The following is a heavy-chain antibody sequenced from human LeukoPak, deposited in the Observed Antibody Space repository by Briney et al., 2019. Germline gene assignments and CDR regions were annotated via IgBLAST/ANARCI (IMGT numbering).Heavy chain of an antibody. CDR3: ARSIAAAGTYYYYYMDV. V-gene: IGHV4-59*01. J-gene: IGHJ6*03. Sequence: PSETLSLTCTVSGGSISSYYWSWIRQPPGKGLEWIGYIYYSGSTNYNPSLKSRVTISVDTSKNQFSLKLSSVTAADTAVYYCARSIAAAGTYYYYYMDVWGKGTTVTVSS. D-gene: IGHD6-13*01. CDR1: GGSISSYY. CDR2: IYYSGST.